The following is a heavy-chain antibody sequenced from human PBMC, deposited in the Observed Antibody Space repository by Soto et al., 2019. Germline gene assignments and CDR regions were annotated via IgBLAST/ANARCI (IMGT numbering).Heavy chain of an antibody. CDR1: GYTFITYG. D-gene: IGHD2-2*01. V-gene: IGHV1-18*01. Sequence: ASVKVSCKASGYTFITYGVTWVRQAPGQGLEWMGWITPYNGKTHYAQKCQDRVTMTTDTAATTAYMELRSLTSDDSAMYFCARDTSHYFDHWGQGILVTVSS. CDR2: ITPYNGKT. CDR3: ARDTSHYFDH. J-gene: IGHJ4*02.